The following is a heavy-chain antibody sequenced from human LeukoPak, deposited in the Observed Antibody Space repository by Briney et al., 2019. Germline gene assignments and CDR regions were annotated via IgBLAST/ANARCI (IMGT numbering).Heavy chain of an antibody. J-gene: IGHJ4*02. CDR2: IKQDGSEK. CDR3: ARDASSITPLE. Sequence: PGGSLRLSCAASGFTFSSYWMSWVRQAPGKGLQWVANIKQDGSEKYYVDSVKGRFTISRDNSKNTLYLQMNSLRAEDTAVYYCARDASSITPLEWGQGTLVTVSS. CDR1: GFTFSSYW. V-gene: IGHV3-7*01. D-gene: IGHD2-15*01.